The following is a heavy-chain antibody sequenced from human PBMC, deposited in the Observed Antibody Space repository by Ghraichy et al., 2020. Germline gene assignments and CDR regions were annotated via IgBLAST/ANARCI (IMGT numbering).Heavy chain of an antibody. CDR1: GFSFSTHA. Sequence: GESLNISCTASGFSFSTHAMTWVRQAPGKGLEWVSSITRTGVSIYYIDSVKGRFTISRDNSKNTLFLQMTSLRADDTAKYSCAKAAAGDYDSSGYYGRVIDSWGQGALVTVSS. D-gene: IGHD3-22*01. CDR2: ITRTGVSI. V-gene: IGHV3-23*01. J-gene: IGHJ4*02. CDR3: AKAAAGDYDSSGYYGRVIDS.